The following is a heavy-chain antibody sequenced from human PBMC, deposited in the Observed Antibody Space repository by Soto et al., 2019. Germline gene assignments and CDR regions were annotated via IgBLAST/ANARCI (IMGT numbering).Heavy chain of an antibody. J-gene: IGHJ6*02. D-gene: IGHD2-2*01. Sequence: PGGSLRLSCAASGFTLSSYGLHWVRQAPGKGLEWVAVIRYDGSNKYYADSVKGRLTISRDNSKTTLYLQMNSLRAADTAVDYWARGGYCSSTTCYKTANSRAEAGGTWGNYYHGMDGWGQGTTVTVS. CDR1: GFTLSSYG. CDR3: ARGGYCSSTTCYKTANSRAEAGGTWGNYYHGMDG. CDR2: IRYDGSNK. V-gene: IGHV3-33*01.